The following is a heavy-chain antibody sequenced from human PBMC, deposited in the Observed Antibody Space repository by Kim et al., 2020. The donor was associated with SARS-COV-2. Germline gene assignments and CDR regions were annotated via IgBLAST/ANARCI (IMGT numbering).Heavy chain of an antibody. CDR1: GGSISSSSYY. CDR2: IYYSWST. D-gene: IGHD3-10*01. CDR3: ARLSVETGDRPFDY. V-gene: IGHV4-39*01. Sequence: SETLSLTCTVSGGSISSSSYYWGWIRQPPGKGLEWIGSIYYSWSTYYNPSLKSRVTISVDTSKNQFSLKLSSVTAADTAVYYCARLSVETGDRPFDYWGQGTLVTVSS. J-gene: IGHJ4*02.